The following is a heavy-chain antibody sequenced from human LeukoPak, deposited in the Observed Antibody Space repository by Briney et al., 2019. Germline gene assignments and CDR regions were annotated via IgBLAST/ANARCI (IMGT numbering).Heavy chain of an antibody. CDR2: ISAYNGNT. D-gene: IGHD2-2*03. J-gene: IGHJ4*02. CDR3: AREVDLVVVPAALDY. CDR1: GYTFTSYG. V-gene: IGHV1-18*01. Sequence: ASVKVSCKASGYTFTSYGISWVRQAPGQGLEWMGWISAYNGNTNCAQKLQGRVTMTTDTSTSTAYMELRSLRCDDTVVYYCAREVDLVVVPAALDYWGQGTLVTVSS.